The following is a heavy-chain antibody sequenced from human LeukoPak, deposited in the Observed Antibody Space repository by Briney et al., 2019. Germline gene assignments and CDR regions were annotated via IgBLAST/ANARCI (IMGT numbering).Heavy chain of an antibody. CDR1: GGSFSGYY. CDR3: ARVRYCSSTSCYRFYYYYYYMDV. CDR2: INHSGST. J-gene: IGHJ6*03. V-gene: IGHV4-34*01. Sequence: SETLSLTCAVYGGSFSGYYWSWIRQPPGKGLEWIGEINHSGSTNYNPSLKSRVTISVDTSKNQFSLKLSSVTAADTAVHYCARVRYCSSTSCYRFYYYYYYMDVWGIGTTVTVSS. D-gene: IGHD2-2*02.